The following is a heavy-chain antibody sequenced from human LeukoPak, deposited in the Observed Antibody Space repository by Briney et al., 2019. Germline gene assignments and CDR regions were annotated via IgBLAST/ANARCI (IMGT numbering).Heavy chain of an antibody. CDR2: LYSGGGT. CDR3: AREASFGYSGNDFRTLDV. D-gene: IGHD5-12*01. V-gene: IGHV3-66*01. Sequence: GGSLRLSCAASGFAVRANYMHWVRQAPGKGLEWVSVLYSGGGTKYADSVQGRFTISRDNSMNTLNLQMNSLTAEDTAVYHCAREASFGYSGNDFRTLDVWGQGTLVTVSS. CDR1: GFAVRANY. J-gene: IGHJ4*02.